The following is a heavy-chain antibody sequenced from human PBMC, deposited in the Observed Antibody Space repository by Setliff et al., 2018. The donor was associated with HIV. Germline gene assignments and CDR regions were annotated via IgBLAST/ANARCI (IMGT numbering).Heavy chain of an antibody. Sequence: PSETLSLTCTVSGASISSGSYYWSWIRQPAGKGLEWIGHIYTSGSTNYNPSLKSRVTISVDTSKNQFSLKLSSLTAADTAVYYCAREPAPHPPFKEPYFDYWGQGALVTVS. CDR2: IYTSGST. CDR3: AREPAPHPPFKEPYFDY. CDR1: GASISSGSYY. D-gene: IGHD1-1*01. J-gene: IGHJ4*02. V-gene: IGHV4-61*09.